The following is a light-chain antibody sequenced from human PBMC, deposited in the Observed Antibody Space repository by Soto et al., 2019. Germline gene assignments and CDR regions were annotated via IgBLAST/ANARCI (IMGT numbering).Light chain of an antibody. J-gene: IGKJ4*01. V-gene: IGKV3-15*01. Sequence: EIVMTQSPATLSVSPGERATLSCRASQSVNNNLAWYQQKPGQAPRLLIYGPSTRATGIPARFSGSASGTEFTLTISSLQSEDFAVYYGQQSNNWPLTVGGGTKVEIK. CDR1: QSVNNN. CDR3: QQSNNWPLT. CDR2: GPS.